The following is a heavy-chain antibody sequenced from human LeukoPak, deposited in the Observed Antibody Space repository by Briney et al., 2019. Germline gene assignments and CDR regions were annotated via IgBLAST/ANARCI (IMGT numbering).Heavy chain of an antibody. CDR2: IYYSGST. Sequence: SETLSLTCTVSGGSISSYYWSWIRQPPGKGLEWIGYIYYSGSTNYNPSLKSRVTISVDTSNHPFSLKLSSVPAADTAVYYCARRPSLKSGMDVWGQGTTVTVYS. CDR3: ARRPSLKSGMDV. J-gene: IGHJ6*02. V-gene: IGHV4-59*08. CDR1: GGSISSYY.